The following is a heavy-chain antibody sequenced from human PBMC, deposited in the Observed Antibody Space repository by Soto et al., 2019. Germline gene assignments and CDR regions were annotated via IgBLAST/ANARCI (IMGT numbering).Heavy chain of an antibody. CDR1: GGSMSSYY. D-gene: IGHD6-13*01. CDR2: IYYTGST. J-gene: IGHJ6*02. Sequence: PSETLSLTCTVSGGSMSSYYWTWIRQTPARGLEWIGQIYYTGSTNYNPSLKSRVTISVDTSKNQFSLKLSSVAAADTAVYYCAREGVSSSWYYYYGMDVWGQGTTVTVSS. V-gene: IGHV4-59*01. CDR3: AREGVSSSWYYYYGMDV.